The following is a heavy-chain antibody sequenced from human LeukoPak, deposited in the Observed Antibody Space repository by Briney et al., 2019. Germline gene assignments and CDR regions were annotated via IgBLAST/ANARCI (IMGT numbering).Heavy chain of an antibody. D-gene: IGHD3-10*01. J-gene: IGHJ4*02. Sequence: ASVKVSCKVSGYTLTELSMHWVRQAPGKGLEWMGGFDPEDGETIYAQKFQGRVTMTADKSTSTAYMELSSLRSEDTAVYYCARGYYYGSGSYYPLDYWGQGTLVTVSS. V-gene: IGHV1-24*01. CDR3: ARGYYYGSGSYYPLDY. CDR2: FDPEDGET. CDR1: GYTLTELS.